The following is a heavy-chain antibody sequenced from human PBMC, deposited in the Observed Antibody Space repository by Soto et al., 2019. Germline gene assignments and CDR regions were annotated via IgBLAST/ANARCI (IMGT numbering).Heavy chain of an antibody. CDR2: IKSKTDGGTT. Sequence: GASLRLSCAASGFTFSNAWMSWVRQAPGKGLEWVGRIKSKTDGGTTDYAAPVKGRFTISRDDSKNTLYLQMNSLKTEDTAVYYCTTRVMATIFDYWGQGTLVTVSS. CDR1: GFTFSNAW. J-gene: IGHJ4*02. CDR3: TTRVMATIFDY. V-gene: IGHV3-15*01. D-gene: IGHD5-12*01.